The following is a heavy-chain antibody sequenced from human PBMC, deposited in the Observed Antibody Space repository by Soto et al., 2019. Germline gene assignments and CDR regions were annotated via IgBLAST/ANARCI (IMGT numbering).Heavy chain of an antibody. CDR3: SICLAVDCSSTSCLNWFDH. V-gene: IGHV5-51*01. D-gene: IGHD2-2*01. Sequence: GESLKISCKGSGYSFTIYWIGWVRQMPGKGLEWMGIIYPGDSDTRYSPSFQGQVTISADKSINTAYLQWSSLKASDTVMFFCSICLAVDCSSTSCLNWFDHWGEGTLVTVCS. J-gene: IGHJ5*02. CDR2: IYPGDSDT. CDR1: GYSFTIYW.